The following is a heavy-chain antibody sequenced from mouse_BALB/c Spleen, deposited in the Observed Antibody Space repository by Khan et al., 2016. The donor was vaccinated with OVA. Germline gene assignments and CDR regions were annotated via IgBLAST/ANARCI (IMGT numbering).Heavy chain of an antibody. J-gene: IGHJ1*01. CDR1: GYTFTNYG. Sequence: QIQLVQSGPELKKPGETVKISCKASGYTFTNYGMNWVKQAPGKGLKWMGWINTYTGEPTYADDFKGRFAFSLETSANTAYLQINNLKNEDTATYFCARSASYWFFDVRGAGTTVTDSS. V-gene: IGHV9-3-1*01. CDR2: INTYTGEP. CDR3: ARSASYWFFDV. D-gene: IGHD6-1*01.